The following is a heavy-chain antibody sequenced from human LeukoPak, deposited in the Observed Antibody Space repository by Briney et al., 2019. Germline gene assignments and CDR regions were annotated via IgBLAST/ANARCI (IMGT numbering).Heavy chain of an antibody. CDR1: GGSYSGYY. J-gene: IGHJ4*02. CDR2: INHSGST. D-gene: IGHD3-3*01. CDR3: ARLIRFHDY. Sequence: SETLSLTCAVYGGSYSGYYWSWIRQPPGKGLEWIGEINHSGSTNYNPSLKSRVTISVDTSKNQFSLKLSSVTAADTAVYYCARLIRFHDYWGQGTLVTVSS. V-gene: IGHV4-34*01.